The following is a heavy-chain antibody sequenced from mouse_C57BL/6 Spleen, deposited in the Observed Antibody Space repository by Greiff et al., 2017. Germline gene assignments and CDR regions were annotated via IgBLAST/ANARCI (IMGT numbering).Heavy chain of an antibody. CDR1: GFTFSSYG. CDR3: ASVWDY. J-gene: IGHJ2*01. Sequence: EVKLVESGGDLVKPGGSLKLSCAASGFTFSSYGMSWVRQTPDKRLEWVATISSGGSYTYYPDSVKGRFTISRDNAKNTLYLQMSSLKSEDTAMYYCASVWDYWGQGTTLTVSS. V-gene: IGHV5-6*02. CDR2: ISSGGSYT.